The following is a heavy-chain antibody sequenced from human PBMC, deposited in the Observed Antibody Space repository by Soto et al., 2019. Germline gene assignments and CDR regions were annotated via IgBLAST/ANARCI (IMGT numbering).Heavy chain of an antibody. CDR2: ISSSSSSV. D-gene: IGHD1-1*01. CDR3: ARERYVERPFEGPPCAFDI. CDR1: GFIFSTYN. J-gene: IGHJ3*02. Sequence: EVQLGESWGGLVNPGGSMRLSCAASGFIFSTYNITWVRQAPGKWLAWVSSISSSSSSVYNADSVKGRFTISRDNDKKSLYLQMNSLRAEDPAVAYCARERYVERPFEGPPCAFDILGQGTVVTVSS. V-gene: IGHV3-21*02.